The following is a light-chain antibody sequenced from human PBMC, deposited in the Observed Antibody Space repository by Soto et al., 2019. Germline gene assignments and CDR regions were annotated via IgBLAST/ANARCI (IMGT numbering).Light chain of an antibody. Sequence: DIKMPQSPSPLSGSEGDRVTITCGASQPIRSWLAWYQQKPGKAPKLLIYKASTLKSGVPSRFSGSGSGTEFTLTISSLQPDDFATYYCQHYNSYSEAFGQGTKVELK. J-gene: IGKJ1*01. CDR2: KAS. CDR1: QPIRSW. CDR3: QHYNSYSEA. V-gene: IGKV1-5*03.